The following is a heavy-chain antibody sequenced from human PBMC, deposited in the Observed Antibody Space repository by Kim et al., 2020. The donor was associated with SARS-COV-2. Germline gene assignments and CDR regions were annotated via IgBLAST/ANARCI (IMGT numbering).Heavy chain of an antibody. CDR1: GFTFSNTW. CDR2: IKSKTDGGTT. CDR3: TTESHCGGDCPYYGMDV. J-gene: IGHJ6*02. D-gene: IGHD2-21*02. Sequence: GGSLRLSCAASGFTFSNTWMSWVRQAPGKGLEWVGRIKSKTDGGTTDYAAPVKGRFTISRDDSKNTLYLQMNSLKTEDTAVYYCTTESHCGGDCPYYGMDVWGQGTTVTVSS. V-gene: IGHV3-15*01.